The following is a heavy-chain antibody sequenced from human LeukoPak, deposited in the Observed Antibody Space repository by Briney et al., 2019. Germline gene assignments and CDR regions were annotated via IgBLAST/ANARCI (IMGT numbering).Heavy chain of an antibody. Sequence: SATLSPTRTVAGGSFSSSRYYWGWIRQPPRKGLEWIGRIDYSRRTYYNPSLKSRVTISVDTSKDPSTLKLTSVTAADTAVYYGARQREYQLLVSWFDPWGQGTLVTVSS. V-gene: IGHV4-39*01. CDR3: ARQREYQLLVSWFDP. J-gene: IGHJ5*02. D-gene: IGHD2-2*01. CDR1: GGSFSSSRYY. CDR2: IDYSRRT.